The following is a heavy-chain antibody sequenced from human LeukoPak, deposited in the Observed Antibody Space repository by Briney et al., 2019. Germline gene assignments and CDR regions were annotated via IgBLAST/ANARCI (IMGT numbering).Heavy chain of an antibody. CDR2: ISSSGSTI. CDR3: ARDPDTAMIYFDY. V-gene: IGHV3-11*04. CDR1: GFTFSDYY. J-gene: IGHJ4*02. Sequence: PGGSLRLSCAASGFTFSDYYMSWIRQAPGKGLEWVSYISSSGSTIYYADSVKGRFTISRDNDKNSLYLQMNSLRAEDTAVYYCARDPDTAMIYFDYWGQGTLVTVSS. D-gene: IGHD5-18*01.